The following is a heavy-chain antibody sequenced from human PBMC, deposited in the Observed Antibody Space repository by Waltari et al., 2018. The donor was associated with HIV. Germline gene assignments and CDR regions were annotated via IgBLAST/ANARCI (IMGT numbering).Heavy chain of an antibody. CDR2: ISAYNRDS. J-gene: IGHJ4*02. V-gene: IGHV1-18*01. D-gene: IGHD3-10*02. CDR3: ARGNSMLRMAELDY. CDR1: GYSFRPYA. Sequence: QVNLVQSGAEVKKPGASVTISCEASGYSFRPYAINWVRQAPGQGLEWMGWISAYNRDSKYAEKVQGRVTITTDTSTNTAYIEIRSLRSDDTAVYFCARGNSMLRMAELDYWGQGTLVTVSS.